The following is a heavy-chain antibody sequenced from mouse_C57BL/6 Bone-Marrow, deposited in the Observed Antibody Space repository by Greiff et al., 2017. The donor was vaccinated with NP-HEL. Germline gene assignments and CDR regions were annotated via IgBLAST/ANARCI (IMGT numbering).Heavy chain of an antibody. V-gene: IGHV1-76*01. Sequence: QVQLQQSGAELVRPGASVKLSCKASGYTFTDYYINWVKQRPGQGLEWIARIYPGSGNTYYNEKFKGKATLTAEKSSSTAYMQLSSLTSEDSAVYFCARWGGYRGYAMDYWGQGTSVTVSS. CDR3: ARWGGYRGYAMDY. CDR1: GYTFTDYY. CDR2: IYPGSGNT. D-gene: IGHD2-2*01. J-gene: IGHJ4*01.